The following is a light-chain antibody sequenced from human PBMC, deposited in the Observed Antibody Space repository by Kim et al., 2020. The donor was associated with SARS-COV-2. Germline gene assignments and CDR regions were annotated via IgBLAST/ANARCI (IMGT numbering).Light chain of an antibody. Sequence: VKLTCNMSSEYKTYAVAWHQQLPEKGPGYVINVDSDGSRTRGDGIPARFSGYSSGAERYLTISSLQPEDEADYYCLTWGPGIRVFGGGTQLTVL. J-gene: IGLJ2*01. CDR1: SEYKTYA. CDR3: LTWGPGIRV. V-gene: IGLV4-69*01. CDR2: VDSDGSR.